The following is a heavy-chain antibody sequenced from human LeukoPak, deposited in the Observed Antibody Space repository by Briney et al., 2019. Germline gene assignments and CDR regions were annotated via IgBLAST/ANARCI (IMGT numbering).Heavy chain of an antibody. CDR3: AGYIAAAGTLDY. V-gene: IGHV4-59*08. CDR2: IYYSGST. J-gene: IGHJ4*02. CDR1: GGSISSYY. Sequence: PSETLSLTCTVSGGSISSYYWSWIRQPPGKGLEGIGYIYYSGSTNYNPSLKSRVTISVDTSKNQFSLKLSSVTAADTAVYYCAGYIAAAGTLDYWGQGTLVTVSS. D-gene: IGHD6-13*01.